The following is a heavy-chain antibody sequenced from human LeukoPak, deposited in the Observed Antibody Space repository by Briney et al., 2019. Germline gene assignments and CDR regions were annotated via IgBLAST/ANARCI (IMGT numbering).Heavy chain of an antibody. CDR2: ISYDGSNK. J-gene: IGHJ3*02. D-gene: IGHD4-17*01. V-gene: IGHV3-30*04. CDR1: GFTFSSYA. CDR3: ARAPPHYGDYGGAFDI. Sequence: GGSLRLSCAASGFTFSSYAMHWVRQAPGKGLEWVAVISYDGSNKYYADSVKGRFTISRDNSKNTLYLQMNSLRAEDTAVYYRARAPPHYGDYGGAFDIWGQGTMVTVSS.